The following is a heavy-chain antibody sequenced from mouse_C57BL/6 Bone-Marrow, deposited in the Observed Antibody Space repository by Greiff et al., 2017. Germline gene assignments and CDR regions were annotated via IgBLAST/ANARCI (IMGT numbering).Heavy chain of an antibody. D-gene: IGHD2-1*01. CDR2: IYPGSGST. J-gene: IGHJ3*01. V-gene: IGHV1-55*01. CDR1: GYTFTSYW. CDR3: ASPIYYASWFAY. Sequence: QVQLQQSGAELVKPGASVKMSCKASGYTFTSYWITWVKQRPGQGLEWIGDIYPGSGSTNYNEKFKSKATLTVDTSSSTAYMQLSSLTSEDSAVYYCASPIYYASWFAYWGQGTLVTVSA.